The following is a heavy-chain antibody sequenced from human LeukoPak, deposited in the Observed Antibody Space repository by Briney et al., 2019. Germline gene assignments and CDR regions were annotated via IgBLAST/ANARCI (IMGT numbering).Heavy chain of an antibody. J-gene: IGHJ4*02. V-gene: IGHV3-33*01. CDR2: IWYDGSNI. CDR3: ARVHRLAAAPDY. CDR1: GFTFYLYA. Sequence: GGSLRLSCVASGFTFYLYAMHWVRQAPGKGLEWVAIIWYDGSNIKYADSVKGRFTISRDNSKNMLYLQMNSLRAEDSAVYYCARVHRLAAAPDYWGQGTLVTVSS. D-gene: IGHD6-13*01.